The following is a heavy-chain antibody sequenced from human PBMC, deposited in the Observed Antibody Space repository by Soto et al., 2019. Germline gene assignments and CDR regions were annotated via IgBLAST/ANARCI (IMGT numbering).Heavy chain of an antibody. CDR3: ARDFVTMIVGNFWDS. CDR1: GFTFSSYW. V-gene: IGHV3-74*01. J-gene: IGHJ4*02. CDR2: INSDGSST. D-gene: IGHD3-22*01. Sequence: EVQLVESGGGLVQPGGSLRLSCAASGFTFSSYWMHWVRQAPGKGLVWVSRINSDGSSTNYADSVKGRFTISRDNAKNTLYLQMNSLRAEDTAVYYCARDFVTMIVGNFWDSWGQGTLVTVSS.